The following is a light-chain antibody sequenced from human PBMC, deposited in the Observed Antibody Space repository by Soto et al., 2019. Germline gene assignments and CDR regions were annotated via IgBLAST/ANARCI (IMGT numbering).Light chain of an antibody. CDR3: AAWDDSLSGRWV. V-gene: IGLV1-47*01. J-gene: IGLJ3*02. CDR1: SSNIGSNY. Sequence: QSVLTQPPSASGTPGQRVTISCSGSSSNIGSNYVYWYQQLPGTAPKLLIYRNNQRPSGVPDRFSCSKSGTSASLAISGLRSEYESDYYCAAWDDSLSGRWVFGGGTKLTVL. CDR2: RNN.